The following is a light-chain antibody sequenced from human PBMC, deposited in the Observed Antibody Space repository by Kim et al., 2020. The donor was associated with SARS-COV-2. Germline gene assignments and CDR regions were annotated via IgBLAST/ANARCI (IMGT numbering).Light chain of an antibody. CDR3: YSAADNNRV. V-gene: IGLV3-27*01. Sequence: SYELTQSSSVSVSPGQTARITCSGDVLAKKYARWFQQKPGQAPVLVIYKGSERPSGIPERFSGSSSGTTVTLTISGAQVEDEADYYCYSAADNNRVFGGGTQLTVL. CDR2: KGS. J-gene: IGLJ3*02. CDR1: VLAKKY.